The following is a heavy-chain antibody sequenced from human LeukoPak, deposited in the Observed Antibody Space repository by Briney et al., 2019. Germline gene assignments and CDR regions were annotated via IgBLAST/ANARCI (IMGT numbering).Heavy chain of an antibody. CDR1: GASFSGYY. D-gene: IGHD5-18*01. J-gene: IGHJ5*02. CDR2: INHSGST. CDR3: ARGGYSYGPGTSRGKNWFDP. V-gene: IGHV4-34*01. Sequence: TSETLSLTCAVYGASFSGYYWSWIRQPPGKGLEWVGEINHSGSTNYNPSLKSRVTISVDTSKNQFSLKLSSVTAADTAVYYCARGGYSYGPGTSRGKNWFDPWGQGTLVTVSS.